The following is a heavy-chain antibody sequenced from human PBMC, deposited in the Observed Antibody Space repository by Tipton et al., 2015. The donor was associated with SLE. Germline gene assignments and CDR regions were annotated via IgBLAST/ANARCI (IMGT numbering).Heavy chain of an antibody. J-gene: IGHJ4*02. V-gene: IGHV4-59*01. CDR2: IYYSGST. CDR1: GGSISSYY. CDR3: ARDPRGSGSFDY. D-gene: IGHD3-22*01. Sequence: TLSLTCTVSGGSISSYYWSWIRQPPGKGLEWIGYIYYSGSTNYNSSLKSRVTISVDTSKNQFSLKLSSVTAADTAVYYCARDPRGSGSFDYWGQGTLVTVSS.